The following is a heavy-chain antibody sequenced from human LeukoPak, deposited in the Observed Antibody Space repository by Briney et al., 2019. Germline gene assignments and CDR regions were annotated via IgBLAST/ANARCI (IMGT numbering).Heavy chain of an antibody. J-gene: IGHJ4*02. D-gene: IGHD3-16*01. V-gene: IGHV3-33*01. Sequence: GGSLRLSCAASGFTFSTYGMRWARQAPGKGLEWVAVIWYDGSNKYYADSVKGRFTISRDNSRNALYLQMSSLRAEDTAVYYCARIHLGGQSVDYWGQGTLVTVSS. CDR3: ARIHLGGQSVDY. CDR1: GFTFSTYG. CDR2: IWYDGSNK.